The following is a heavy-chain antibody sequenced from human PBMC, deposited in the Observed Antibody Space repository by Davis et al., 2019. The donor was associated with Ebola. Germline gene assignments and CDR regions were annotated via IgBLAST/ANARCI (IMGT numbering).Heavy chain of an antibody. D-gene: IGHD3/OR15-3a*01. J-gene: IGHJ3*01. V-gene: IGHV1-18*01. CDR1: GYSFSTYD. CDR3: ARESADWELRDVLDV. Sequence: ASVKVSCKASGYSFSTYDISWVRQAPGQGLEWMGWITTYSGNTNYAQRIQGRVTMTRDTSTNTAYMELRSLRTDDTAVYFCARESADWELRDVLDVWGQGTVVTVSS. CDR2: ITTYSGNT.